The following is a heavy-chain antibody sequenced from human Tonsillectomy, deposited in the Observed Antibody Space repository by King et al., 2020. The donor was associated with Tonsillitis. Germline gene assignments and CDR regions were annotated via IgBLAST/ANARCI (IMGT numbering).Heavy chain of an antibody. CDR1: GYTFTRYY. CDR2: INPSDGST. D-gene: IGHD3-22*01. Sequence: VQLVQSGAEVKKPGAPVKVSCKASGYTFTRYYIHWVRQAPGQGLEWMGIINPSDGSTKYAQKFEGRVTVTRDTSTSTIYMELSSLRSEDTAIYYCARDQYYYDRSGYPELDNWGQGTLVTVSS. CDR3: ARDQYYYDRSGYPELDN. J-gene: IGHJ4*02. V-gene: IGHV1-46*01.